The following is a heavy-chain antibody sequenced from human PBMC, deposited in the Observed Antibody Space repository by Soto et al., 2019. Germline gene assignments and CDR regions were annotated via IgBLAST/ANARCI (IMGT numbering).Heavy chain of an antibody. CDR3: ARATIVLVPAAMVSHWFDP. CDR1: GGAISSGDYY. Sequence: QVQLQESGPGLVKPSQTLSLTCTVSGGAISSGDYYWSWIRQPPGKGLVWIGYIYYSGSTYYNPSLKSRVTISVDTSKNQFSLKLSSVTAAHTAVYYCARATIVLVPAAMVSHWFDPWGQGTLVTVSS. D-gene: IGHD2-2*01. CDR2: IYYSGST. V-gene: IGHV4-30-4*01. J-gene: IGHJ5*02.